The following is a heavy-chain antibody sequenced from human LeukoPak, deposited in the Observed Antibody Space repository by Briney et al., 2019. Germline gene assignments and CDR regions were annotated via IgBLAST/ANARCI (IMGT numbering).Heavy chain of an antibody. Sequence: ASVKVSCKASGYTFTNYGISWVRPAPGQGLEWMGWINTYNGNTNYAQKFQGRVTMTTDTSTSTAYMELRSLRSDDTAVYYCARNSPRDVAGRQFLPGVLSLLSQCDNCFDPWGQGTLVSVSS. V-gene: IGHV1-18*04. CDR1: GYTFTNYG. D-gene: IGHD7-27*01. J-gene: IGHJ5*02. CDR2: INTYNGNT. CDR3: ARNSPRDVAGRQFLPGVLSLLSQCDNCFDP.